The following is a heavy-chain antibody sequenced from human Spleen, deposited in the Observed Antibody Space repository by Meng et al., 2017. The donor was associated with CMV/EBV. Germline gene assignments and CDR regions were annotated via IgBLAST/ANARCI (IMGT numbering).Heavy chain of an antibody. J-gene: IGHJ5*02. CDR1: GGTLNSHT. CDR3: ARDRSSAAGGWFDP. CDR2: IIPILDIV. D-gene: IGHD6-13*01. Sequence: SGGTLNSHTISWVRQAPGQGLEWMGRIIPILDIVNYAQKFQGRLTVTADKSTDTAYMELTSLRSEDTAVYYCARDRSSAAGGWFDPWGQGTLVTVSS. V-gene: IGHV1-69*02.